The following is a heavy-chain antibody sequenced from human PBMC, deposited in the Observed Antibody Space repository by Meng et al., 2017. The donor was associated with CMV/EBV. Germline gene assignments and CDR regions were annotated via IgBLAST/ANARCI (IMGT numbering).Heavy chain of an antibody. CDR2: ISAYNGNT. CDR3: ARDRTYYDFWSGYPLGY. J-gene: IGHJ4*02. V-gene: IGHV1-18*01. D-gene: IGHD3-3*01. Sequence: ASVKVSCKASGYTFTSYGISWVRQAPGQGLEGMGWISAYNGNTNYAQKLQGRVTMTTDTSTSTAYMELRSLRSDDTAVYYCARDRTYYDFWSGYPLGYWGQGTLVTVSS. CDR1: GYTFTSYG.